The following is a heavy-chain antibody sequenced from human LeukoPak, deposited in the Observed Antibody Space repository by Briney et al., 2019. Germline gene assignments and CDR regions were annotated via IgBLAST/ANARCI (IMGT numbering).Heavy chain of an antibody. CDR2: IYYSGST. CDR3: ASPVYDYVWGSYRSFDY. Sequence: SETLSLTCTVSGGSISSSSYYWGLIRQPPGKWLEWIGSIYYSGSTYYNPSLKSRVTISVDTSKNQFSLKLSSVTAADTAVYYCASPVYDYVWGSYRSFDYWGRGTLVTVSS. CDR1: GGSISSSSYY. J-gene: IGHJ4*02. D-gene: IGHD3-16*02. V-gene: IGHV4-39*01.